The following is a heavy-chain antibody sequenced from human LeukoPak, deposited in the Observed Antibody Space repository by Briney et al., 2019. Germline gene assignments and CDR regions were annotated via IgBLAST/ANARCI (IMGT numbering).Heavy chain of an antibody. J-gene: IGHJ4*02. Sequence: GGSLRLSCAASGFTFSSYTMNWVRQAPGKGLEWVSSISSSTYINYADSVKGRFTISRDNAKNSLYLQMNSLRAEDTAVYYCARDRSPGNFDYWGQGTLVTVSS. CDR1: GFTFSSYT. D-gene: IGHD3-10*01. CDR2: ISSSTYI. V-gene: IGHV3-21*01. CDR3: ARDRSPGNFDY.